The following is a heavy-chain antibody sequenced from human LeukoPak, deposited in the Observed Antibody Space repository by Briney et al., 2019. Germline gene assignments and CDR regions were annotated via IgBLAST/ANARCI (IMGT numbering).Heavy chain of an antibody. CDR2: IGISSGNT. CDR1: GFTFSDYS. D-gene: IGHD4-11*01. CDR3: ARDHNYAFDN. J-gene: IGHJ4*02. Sequence: PGGSLRLSCAASGFTFSDYSMNWVRRAPGKGLEWISYIGISSGNTKYADSVKGRFTISGDNAKSSLYLQMNSLRVEDTAVYYCARDHNYAFDNWGQGTLVTVSS. V-gene: IGHV3-48*04.